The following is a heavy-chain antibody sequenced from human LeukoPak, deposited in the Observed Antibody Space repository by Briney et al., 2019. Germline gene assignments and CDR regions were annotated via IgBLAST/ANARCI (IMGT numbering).Heavy chain of an antibody. V-gene: IGHV1-18*01. J-gene: IGHJ3*02. Sequence: ASVKVSCKASGFTFTTYGLSWLRQAPGQGLEWMGWISAYNGNTNYEQMLQGRVTMTTDTSTSTAYMELRSLRSDDTAIYYCARAPPHDYGDYRTFDIWGQGTMVAVSS. CDR2: ISAYNGNT. D-gene: IGHD4-17*01. CDR3: ARAPPHDYGDYRTFDI. CDR1: GFTFTTYG.